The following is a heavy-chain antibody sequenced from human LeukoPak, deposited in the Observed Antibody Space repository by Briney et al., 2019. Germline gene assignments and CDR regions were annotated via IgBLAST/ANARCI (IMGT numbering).Heavy chain of an antibody. D-gene: IGHD2-8*01. CDR3: AKDPVYHRPRYYMDV. V-gene: IGHV3-30*02. CDR1: GFTFSSYG. Sequence: GGSLRLSCAASGFTFSSYGMDWVRQAPGKGLEWVAFIRYDGSNKYYADSVKGRFTISRDNSKNTLYLQMNSLRAEDTAAYYCAKDPVYHRPRYYMDVWGKGTTVTVSS. J-gene: IGHJ6*03. CDR2: IRYDGSNK.